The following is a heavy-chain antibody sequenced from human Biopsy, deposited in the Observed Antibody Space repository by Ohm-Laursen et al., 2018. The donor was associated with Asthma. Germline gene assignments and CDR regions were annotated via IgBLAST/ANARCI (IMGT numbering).Heavy chain of an antibody. J-gene: IGHJ4*02. CDR1: GFAVSRDH. CDR3: AKELFPGWGLRRGPDS. V-gene: IGHV3-66*02. CDR2: IYSGGTS. Sequence: GSLRLSCAASGFAVSRDHMFWVRQAPGKGLEWVSVIYSGGTSHTADSVRGRFTISRDNSKNTLFLEMNSLRPEDTAVYYCAKELFPGWGLRRGPDSWGQGTLVTVSS. D-gene: IGHD4-17*01.